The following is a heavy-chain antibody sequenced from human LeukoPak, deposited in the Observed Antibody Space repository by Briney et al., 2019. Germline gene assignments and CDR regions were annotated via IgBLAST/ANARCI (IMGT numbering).Heavy chain of an antibody. D-gene: IGHD2-15*01. CDR1: GFTFNTFD. J-gene: IGHJ4*02. CDR2: ISSGSSST. CDR3: ASSSDCSSGSCYSPLDS. Sequence: GGSLRLSCAASGFTFNTFDMTWVRQAPGEGLEWVSYISSGSSSTYYADSVKGRFTISRDNSKNTLYLQMNSLRAEDTAVYYCASSSDCSSGSCYSPLDSWGQGTLVTVSS. V-gene: IGHV3-23*01.